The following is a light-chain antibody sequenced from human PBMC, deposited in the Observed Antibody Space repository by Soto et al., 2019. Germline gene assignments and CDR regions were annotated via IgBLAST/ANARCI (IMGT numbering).Light chain of an antibody. CDR1: QSISSW. Sequence: DIQVTQSPSTLSASVGDRVTITCRASQSISSWLAWYQQKPGKAPKLLIYAASSLQSGVPSRFSGSGSGTDFTLTISSLQPVDFATYYCQQSYSTPITFGQGTRLESK. CDR2: AAS. V-gene: IGKV1-39*01. J-gene: IGKJ5*01. CDR3: QQSYSTPIT.